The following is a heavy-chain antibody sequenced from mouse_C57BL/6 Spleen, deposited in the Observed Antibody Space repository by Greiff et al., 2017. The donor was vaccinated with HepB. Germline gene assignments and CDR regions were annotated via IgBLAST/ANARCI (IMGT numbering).Heavy chain of an antibody. CDR2: IDPSDSET. CDR3: ARGGVTRSFAY. V-gene: IGHV1-52*01. Sequence: VQLQQSGAELVRPGSSVKLSCKASGYTFTSYWMHWVKQRPIQGLEWIGNIDPSDSETHYNQKFKDKATLTVDKSSSTAYMQLSSLTSEDSAVYYRARGGVTRSFAYWGQGTLVTVSA. CDR1: GYTFTSYW. J-gene: IGHJ3*01. D-gene: IGHD2-2*01.